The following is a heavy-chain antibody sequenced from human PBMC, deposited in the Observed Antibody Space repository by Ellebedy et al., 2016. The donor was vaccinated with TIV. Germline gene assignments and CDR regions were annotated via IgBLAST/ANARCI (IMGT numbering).Heavy chain of an antibody. D-gene: IGHD1-26*01. Sequence: ASVKVSCKTSGYTFTGYYMHWVRQAPGQGLEWMGIINPSGGSTSHAQKFQGRVTMTRDTSTKTVYPEMSSLRYEDTAVYYCVRDMVGPYDYWGQGTLVTVSS. CDR2: INPSGGST. J-gene: IGHJ4*02. CDR3: VRDMVGPYDY. CDR1: GYTFTGYY. V-gene: IGHV1-46*01.